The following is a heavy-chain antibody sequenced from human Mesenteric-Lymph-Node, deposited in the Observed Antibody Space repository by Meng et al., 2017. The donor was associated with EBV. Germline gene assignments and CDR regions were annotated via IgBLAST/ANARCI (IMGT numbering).Heavy chain of an antibody. Sequence: QGQLQQGGAGLLKPSETLSLTCAVYGGSFSGYYWSWIRQPPGKGLEWIGEINHSGSTNYNPSLKSRVTISVDTSKNQFSLKLSSVTAADTAVYYCARGRYYYGSRSSREWFDPWGQGTLVTVSS. J-gene: IGHJ5*02. D-gene: IGHD3-10*01. CDR2: INHSGST. CDR3: ARGRYYYGSRSSREWFDP. V-gene: IGHV4-34*01. CDR1: GGSFSGYY.